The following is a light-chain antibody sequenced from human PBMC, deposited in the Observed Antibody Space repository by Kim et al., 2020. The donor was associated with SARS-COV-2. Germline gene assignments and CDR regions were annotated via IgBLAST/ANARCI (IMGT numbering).Light chain of an antibody. J-gene: IGLJ3*02. CDR1: EDKY. Sequence: EDKYSSWYHQKPGQSPVLVIYQDPKRPSGIPDRFSASISGNTATLTISGTQPLDEADYYCQTWDKTTAVFGGGTQLTVL. V-gene: IGLV3-1*01. CDR2: QDP. CDR3: QTWDKTTAV.